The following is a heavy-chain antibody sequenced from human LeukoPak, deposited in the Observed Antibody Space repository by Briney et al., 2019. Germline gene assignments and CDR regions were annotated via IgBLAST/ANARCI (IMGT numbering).Heavy chain of an antibody. CDR3: ARLRLRSLDV. Sequence: SETLSLTCTVSGGSFTSSSYYWGWIRQPPGKGLEWIGSIYYSGSTYYNPSLKSRVTISVDTSKNQFSLKLTSVTAADTAVYYCARLRLRSLDVWGKGTTVTVSS. J-gene: IGHJ6*04. CDR2: IYYSGST. V-gene: IGHV4-39*01. CDR1: GGSFTSSSYY. D-gene: IGHD3-3*01.